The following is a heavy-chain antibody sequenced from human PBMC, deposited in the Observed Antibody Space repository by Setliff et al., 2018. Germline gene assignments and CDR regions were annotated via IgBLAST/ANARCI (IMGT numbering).Heavy chain of an antibody. Sequence: ASVKVSCKASGYTFTSYDINWVRQATGQGLEWMGWMNPNSGNTGYAQKFQGRVTMTRNTSISTAYRELSSLRSEDTALYYCARGGGGYSYGSEYYYYYYGMDVWGQGTTVTVSS. CDR1: GYTFTSYD. J-gene: IGHJ6*02. D-gene: IGHD5-18*01. CDR2: MNPNSGNT. V-gene: IGHV1-8*02. CDR3: ARGGGGYSYGSEYYYYYYGMDV.